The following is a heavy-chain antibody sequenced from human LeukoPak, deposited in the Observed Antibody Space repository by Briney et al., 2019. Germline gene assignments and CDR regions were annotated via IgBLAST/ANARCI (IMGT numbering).Heavy chain of an antibody. Sequence: PGGSLRLSCAASGFTFSSYSMNWVRQAPGKGLEWVSSISSSSSYIYYADSVKGRFTISRDNAKNSLYLQMNSLRAEDTAVYYCARDLSIAARIPFDYWGQGTLVTVSS. CDR3: ARDLSIAARIPFDY. CDR1: GFTFSSYS. V-gene: IGHV3-21*01. CDR2: ISSSSSYI. J-gene: IGHJ4*02. D-gene: IGHD6-6*01.